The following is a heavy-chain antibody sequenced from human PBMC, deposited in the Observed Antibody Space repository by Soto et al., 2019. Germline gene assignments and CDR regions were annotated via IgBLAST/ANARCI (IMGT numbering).Heavy chain of an antibody. CDR2: IYYSGRT. D-gene: IGHD2-2*01. J-gene: IGHJ5*02. CDR1: GGSISSGGYY. CDR3: ARESSPLGDCSSTSCFGFDP. Sequence: QVQLQESGPGLVKPSQTLSLTCTVSGGSISSGGYYWSWIRQHPGKGLEWIGYIYYSGRTYYNPSLKSRVTISVDTSKNQFYLKLSSVTAADTAVYYCARESSPLGDCSSTSCFGFDPWGQGTLVTVSS. V-gene: IGHV4-31*03.